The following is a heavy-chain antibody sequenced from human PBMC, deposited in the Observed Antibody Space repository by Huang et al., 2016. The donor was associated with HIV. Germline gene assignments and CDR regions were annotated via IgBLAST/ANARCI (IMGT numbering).Heavy chain of an antibody. D-gene: IGHD1-26*01. V-gene: IGHV3-23*01. CDR3: AKYSGNYEYFQH. J-gene: IGHJ1*01. Sequence: EVQLLESGGGLVQPGGSLRLSCAASGFAFSTFGMTWVRQAPGKGLEWVSGITSNCNTYYADSVKGRFTVSRDNSKDTLYFQMNSLRADDTAIYYCAKYSGNYEYFQHWGQGTLVSVSS. CDR2: ITSNCNT. CDR1: GFAFSTFG.